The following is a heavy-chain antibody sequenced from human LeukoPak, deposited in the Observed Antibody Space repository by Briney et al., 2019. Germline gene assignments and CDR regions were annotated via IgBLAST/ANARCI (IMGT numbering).Heavy chain of an antibody. J-gene: IGHJ4*02. Sequence: PGGPLRLSCALSGFTFSSYGMGGVRQAPGKGLEWVSAISNSGGSTYYADSVKGRFTISRDNSKNTLHLKMNSLRAVDTAVYYCAKGIVGAIQFDSWGQGTLVTVSS. CDR2: ISNSGGST. CDR1: GFTFSSYG. CDR3: AKGIVGAIQFDS. D-gene: IGHD1-26*01. V-gene: IGHV3-23*01.